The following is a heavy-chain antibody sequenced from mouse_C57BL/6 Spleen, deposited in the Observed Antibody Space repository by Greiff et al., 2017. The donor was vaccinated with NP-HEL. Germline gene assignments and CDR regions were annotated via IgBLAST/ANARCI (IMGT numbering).Heavy chain of an antibody. CDR3: ARSTVVAKAMDY. CDR2: IRNKANGYTT. D-gene: IGHD1-1*01. J-gene: IGHJ4*01. Sequence: EVNVVESGGGLVQPGGSLSLSCAASGFTFTDYYMSWVRQPPGKALEWLGFIRNKANGYTTEYSASVKGRFTISRDNSQSILYLQMNALRAEDSATYYCARSTVVAKAMDYWGQGTSVTVSS. CDR1: GFTFTDYY. V-gene: IGHV7-3*01.